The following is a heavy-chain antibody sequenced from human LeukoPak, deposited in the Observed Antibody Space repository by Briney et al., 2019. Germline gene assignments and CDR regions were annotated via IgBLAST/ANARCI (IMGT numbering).Heavy chain of an antibody. J-gene: IGHJ3*02. V-gene: IGHV5-51*01. D-gene: IGHD3-16*02. CDR1: GYTITDFW. CDR3: ARPRLYAFDI. Sequence: GESLKISCKGSGYTITDFWIVWVRQMPGEGLEWRGIIYPHDSDTTYSPSFQGQVTIFVDDSFNTAYLLWSNRKAEDTAMVYYARPRLYAFDIWGQGTMVTVSS. CDR2: IYPHDSDT.